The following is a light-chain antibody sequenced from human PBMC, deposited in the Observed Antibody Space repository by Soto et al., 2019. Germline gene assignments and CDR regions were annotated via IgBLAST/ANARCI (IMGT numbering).Light chain of an antibody. CDR3: CSYAGSYTP. CDR2: DVS. V-gene: IGLV2-11*01. Sequence: ALTQPRSVSGSPGQSVTISCTGTSSDVGGYNYVSWYQQHPGKAPKLMIYDVSKRPSGVPDRFSGSKSGNTASLTISGLQAEDEADYYCCSYAGSYTPFGTGTKVTVL. J-gene: IGLJ1*01. CDR1: SSDVGGYNY.